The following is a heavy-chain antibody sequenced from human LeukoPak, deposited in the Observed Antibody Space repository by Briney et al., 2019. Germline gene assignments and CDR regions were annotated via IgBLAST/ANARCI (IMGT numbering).Heavy chain of an antibody. CDR2: ISAYNGNT. Sequence: ASVKVSCKASGYTFTSYGISWVRQAPGQGLEWMGWISAYNGNTNYAQKLQGRVTMTTDTSTSTAYMELRSLRSDDTAVYYCARDSTIFGVVPSHFDYWGQGTLVTVSS. J-gene: IGHJ4*02. CDR1: GYTFTSYG. D-gene: IGHD3-3*01. V-gene: IGHV1-18*01. CDR3: ARDSTIFGVVPSHFDY.